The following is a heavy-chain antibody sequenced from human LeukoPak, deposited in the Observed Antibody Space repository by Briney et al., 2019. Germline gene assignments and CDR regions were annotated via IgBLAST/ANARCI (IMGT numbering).Heavy chain of an antibody. Sequence: SETLSLTCTVSGGSISSYYWSWIRQPAGKGLEWIGRIYTSGSTNYNPSLKSRVTMSIDTSKNQFSLKLSSVTAADTAVYYCARDSSGWFDYGMDVWGQGTTVTVSS. CDR3: ARDSSGWFDYGMDV. D-gene: IGHD6-19*01. CDR1: GGSISSYY. CDR2: IYTSGST. J-gene: IGHJ6*02. V-gene: IGHV4-4*07.